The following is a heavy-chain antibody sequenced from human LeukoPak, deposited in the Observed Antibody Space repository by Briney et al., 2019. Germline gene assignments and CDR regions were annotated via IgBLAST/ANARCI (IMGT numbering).Heavy chain of an antibody. Sequence: WETLSLTCAVYGGSLSGYYWSWIRQPPGKGLEWIGEINHSGSTNYNPSLKSRVTISVDTSKNQFSLKLSSVTAADTAVYYCARGHYYGSGSYGFDYWGQGTLVTVSS. J-gene: IGHJ4*02. CDR2: INHSGST. V-gene: IGHV4-34*01. CDR1: GGSLSGYY. D-gene: IGHD3-10*01. CDR3: ARGHYYGSGSYGFDY.